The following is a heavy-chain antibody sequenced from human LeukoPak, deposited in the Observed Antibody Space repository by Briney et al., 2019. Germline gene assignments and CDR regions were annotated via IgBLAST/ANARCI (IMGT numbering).Heavy chain of an antibody. CDR2: MSPNSGDT. J-gene: IGHJ4*02. CDR1: GYTFTSYD. D-gene: IGHD7-27*01. V-gene: IGHV1-8*01. Sequence: ASVKVSCKASGYTFTSYDFNWVRQATGQRPEWMGWMSPNSGDTGYAQKFQDRVTMTGNTSISTAYMELSSLRSDDTAVYYCARGPPNWGYDYWGPGTLVTVSS. CDR3: ARGPPNWGYDY.